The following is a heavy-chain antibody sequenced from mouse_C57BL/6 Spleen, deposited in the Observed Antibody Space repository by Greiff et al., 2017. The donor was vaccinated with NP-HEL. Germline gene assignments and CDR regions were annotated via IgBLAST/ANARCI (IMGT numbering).Heavy chain of an antibody. CDR3: AREGVTTVVATRGFAY. Sequence: EVQLQQSGPVLVKPGASVKMSCKASGYTFTDYYMNWVKQSHGKRLEWIGVINPYNGGTSYNQKFKGKATLTVDKSSSTAYMELNSLTSEDSAVYYCAREGVTTVVATRGFAYWGQGTLVTVSA. CDR2: INPYNGGT. J-gene: IGHJ3*01. D-gene: IGHD1-1*01. CDR1: GYTFTDYY. V-gene: IGHV1-19*01.